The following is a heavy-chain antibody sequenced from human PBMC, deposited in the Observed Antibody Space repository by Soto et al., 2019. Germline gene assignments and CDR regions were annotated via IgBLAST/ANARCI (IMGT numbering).Heavy chain of an antibody. CDR1: GFTFSSYS. D-gene: IGHD3-16*02. V-gene: IGHV3-21*01. CDR2: ISSSSSYI. Sequence: PGGSLRLSCAASGFTFSSYSMNWVRQAPGKGLEWVSSISSSSSYIYYADSVKGRFTISRDNAKNSLYLQMNSLRAEDTAVYYCARDNGGRYRPYFDYWGQGTLVTVSS. CDR3: ARDNGGRYRPYFDY. J-gene: IGHJ4*02.